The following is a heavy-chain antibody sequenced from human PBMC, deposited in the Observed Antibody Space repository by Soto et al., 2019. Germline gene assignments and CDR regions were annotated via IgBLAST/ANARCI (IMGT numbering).Heavy chain of an antibody. J-gene: IGHJ4*02. D-gene: IGHD1-26*01. CDR3: ARHVGNSPPGS. CDR1: GGSISSSNYH. CDR2: MYYSGST. V-gene: IGHV4-39*01. Sequence: SETLSLTCTVSGGSISSSNYHWGWIRQPPGKGLEWIGSMYYSGSTYYNPSLKSRVTISVDTSKNQFSLKLTSVTAADTAVYHSARHVGNSPPGSWGQGTLVTVS.